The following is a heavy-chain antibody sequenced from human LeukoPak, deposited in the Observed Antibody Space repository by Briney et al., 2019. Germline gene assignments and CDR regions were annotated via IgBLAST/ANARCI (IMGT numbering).Heavy chain of an antibody. D-gene: IGHD3-22*01. CDR3: ARDPPYYYDSSGYFGAFDI. CDR1: GFTFSSYG. J-gene: IGHJ3*02. CDR2: ISSSSSPI. Sequence: GRSLRLSCAASGFTFSSYGMHWVRQAPGKGLEWVSYISSSSSPINYADSVKGRFTISRDNSKNTLYLQMNSLRAEDTAVYYCARDPPYYYDSSGYFGAFDIWGQGTMVTVSS. V-gene: IGHV3-48*01.